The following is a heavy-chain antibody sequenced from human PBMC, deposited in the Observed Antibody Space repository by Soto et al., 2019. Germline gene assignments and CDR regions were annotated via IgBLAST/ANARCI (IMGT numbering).Heavy chain of an antibody. CDR3: AKDGTGTTFYFDY. V-gene: IGHV3-23*01. Sequence: EVQLLESGGGLVQPGGSLRLSCAASGFTFSRYDMSWVRQAPGKGLEWVSAISGSGGSTYYADSVKGRFTISRDNSKNTLYLQMNSLRAEDTAVYYCAKDGTGTTFYFDYWGQGTLVTVSS. CDR2: ISGSGGST. J-gene: IGHJ4*02. D-gene: IGHD1-7*01. CDR1: GFTFSRYD.